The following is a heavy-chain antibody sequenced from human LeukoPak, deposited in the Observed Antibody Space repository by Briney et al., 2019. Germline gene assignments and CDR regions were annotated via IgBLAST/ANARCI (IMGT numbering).Heavy chain of an antibody. CDR1: GGSISSYY. CDR3: ARFQSGYPYDY. Sequence: SETLSLTCTVSGGSISSYYWSWIRQPPGKGLEWIGYIYYSGSTNYNPSLKSRVTISVDTSKNQFSLKLSSATAADTAVYYCARFQSGYPYDYWGQGTLVTVSS. V-gene: IGHV4-59*01. J-gene: IGHJ4*02. CDR2: IYYSGST. D-gene: IGHD3-3*01.